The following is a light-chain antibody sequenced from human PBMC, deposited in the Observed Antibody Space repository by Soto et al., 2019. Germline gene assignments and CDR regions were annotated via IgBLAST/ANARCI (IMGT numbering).Light chain of an antibody. CDR1: QGISSW. Sequence: DIQMTQSLSSVSASVGDRVTITCRASQGISSWLAWYQVKPGKAPKLLIYTTSSLQSGVPSRFSGSGSGTDFTLTISSLQPEDFATYYCQQAYSFPLTFGGGTKVEMK. CDR2: TTS. J-gene: IGKJ4*01. V-gene: IGKV1-12*01. CDR3: QQAYSFPLT.